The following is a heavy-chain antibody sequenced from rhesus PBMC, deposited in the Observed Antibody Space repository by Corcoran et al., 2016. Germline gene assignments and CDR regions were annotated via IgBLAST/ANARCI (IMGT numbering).Heavy chain of an antibody. J-gene: IGHJ2*01. V-gene: IGHV4-99*02. Sequence: QVQLQESGPGLGKPSETLSLTCAVSGYSISRGYYWGGIRQSPGKGLGYIGYIGGSSGSIYYNPSLKSRVTISKDTSRNQFSLKFNSMTAADTAVYYCAREQNWYFDLWGPGTPITISS. CDR1: GYSISRGYY. CDR2: IGGSSGSI. CDR3: AREQNWYFDL.